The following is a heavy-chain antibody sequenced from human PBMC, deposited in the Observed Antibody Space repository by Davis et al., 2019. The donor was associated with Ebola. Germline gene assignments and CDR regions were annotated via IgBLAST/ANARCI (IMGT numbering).Heavy chain of an antibody. CDR3: ARGGLIAAAGSTFDY. CDR2: INAGNGNT. J-gene: IGHJ4*02. Sequence: AASVTVSCKASGYTFTNYAMHWVRQAPGQGLEWMGWINAGNGNTKYSQKFQGRVTITRDTSASTAYMELSSLRSDDTAVYYCARGGLIAAAGSTFDYWGQGTLVTVSS. CDR1: GYTFTNYA. V-gene: IGHV1-3*01. D-gene: IGHD6-13*01.